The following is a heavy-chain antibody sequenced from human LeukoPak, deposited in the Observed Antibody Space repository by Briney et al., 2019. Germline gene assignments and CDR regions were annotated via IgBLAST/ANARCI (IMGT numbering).Heavy chain of an antibody. J-gene: IGHJ3*02. V-gene: IGHV4-39*07. CDR2: IYHSGST. Sequence: SETPSLTCTVSGASISSSSYYWVWIRQPPGTGLEWIGSIYHSGSTYYNPSLKSRVTISVDTSKNQFSLKLSSVTAADTAVYYCARVWSDAFDIWGQGTMVTVSS. CDR1: GASISSSSYY. CDR3: ARVWSDAFDI. D-gene: IGHD2-21*01.